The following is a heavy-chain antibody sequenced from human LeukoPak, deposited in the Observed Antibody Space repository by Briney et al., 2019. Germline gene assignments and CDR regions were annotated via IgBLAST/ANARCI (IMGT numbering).Heavy chain of an antibody. CDR3: ARVADYYDSSGPFDY. V-gene: IGHV4-61*05. CDR1: GGSISSSSYY. D-gene: IGHD3-22*01. CDR2: IYFSGST. Sequence: AETLSLTCTVSGGSISSSSYYWGWIRQPPGKGLEWIGYIYFSGSTNYNPSLKSRVTISVDTSKNQFSLKLSSVTAADTAVYYCARVADYYDSSGPFDYWGQGPLVTVSS. J-gene: IGHJ4*02.